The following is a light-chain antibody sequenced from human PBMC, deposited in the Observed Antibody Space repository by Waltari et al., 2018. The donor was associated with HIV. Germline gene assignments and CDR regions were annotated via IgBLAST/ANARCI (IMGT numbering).Light chain of an antibody. CDR2: EVS. J-gene: IGLJ3*02. CDR3: TSYTTTNTWV. CDR1: DTDVGTYNY. Sequence: QSALTQPASVSGSPGQSITISCTGTDTDVGTYNYVSWFQHHPGKAPQPIISEVSNRSSGVSHRFSGSKSGNTASLIISGLQAEDEASYYCTSYTTTNTWVFGGGTNLTVL. V-gene: IGLV2-14*01.